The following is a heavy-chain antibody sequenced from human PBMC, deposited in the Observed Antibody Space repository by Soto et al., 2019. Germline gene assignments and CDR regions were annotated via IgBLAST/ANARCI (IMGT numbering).Heavy chain of an antibody. V-gene: IGHV1-2*04. Sequence: QVQLVQSGAEVKKPGASVKVSCKASGYTFTGYYMHWVRQAPGQGLEWMGWINPNSGGTNYAQKFQGWVTMTRDTSISTAYRELSRLRSDDTAVYYCARDVCPSTARDYYYGMDVWGQGTTVTVSS. CDR1: GYTFTGYY. CDR3: ARDVCPSTARDYYYGMDV. J-gene: IGHJ6*02. CDR2: INPNSGGT. D-gene: IGHD6-6*01.